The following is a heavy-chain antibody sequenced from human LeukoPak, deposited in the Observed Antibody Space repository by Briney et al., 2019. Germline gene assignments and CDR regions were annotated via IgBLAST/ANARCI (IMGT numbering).Heavy chain of an antibody. Sequence: GGSLRLSCAASGFTFSSYGMSWVRQAPGKGLEWVSAISGSGGSTYYADSVKGRFTISRDNSKNTLYLQMNSLRAEDTAVYYCAKGPHRGGYVDYWGQGTLVTVSS. CDR1: GFTFSSYG. V-gene: IGHV3-23*01. CDR3: AKGPHRGGYVDY. J-gene: IGHJ4*02. D-gene: IGHD4-23*01. CDR2: ISGSGGST.